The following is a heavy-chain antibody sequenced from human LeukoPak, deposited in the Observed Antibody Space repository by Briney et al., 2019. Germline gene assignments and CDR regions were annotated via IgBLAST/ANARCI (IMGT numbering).Heavy chain of an antibody. J-gene: IGHJ4*02. Sequence: GSLRLSCAASGFTFATYAMHWVRQAPGKGLEYVSLIFVDGETTHSADSVKGRFTISRDNSKNSLYLQMNNLKTDDTAFYYCAQDWWGSYLSWGRGTLVTVSS. V-gene: IGHV3-43*02. D-gene: IGHD1-26*01. CDR1: GFTFATYA. CDR3: AQDWWGSYLS. CDR2: IFVDGETT.